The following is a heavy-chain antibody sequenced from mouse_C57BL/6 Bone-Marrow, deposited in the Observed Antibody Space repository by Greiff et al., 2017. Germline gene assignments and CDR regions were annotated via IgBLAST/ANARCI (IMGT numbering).Heavy chain of an antibody. V-gene: IGHV1-4*01. Sequence: QVQLQQSGAELARPGASVKMSCKASGYTFTSYTMHWVKQRPGQGLEWIGYINPSSGYTKYNQKFKDKATLTADKSSSTAYMQLSSLTSEDSAVYYGARGSYDGCYVWFAYWGQGTLVTVSA. CDR3: ARGSYDGCYVWFAY. J-gene: IGHJ3*01. CDR2: INPSSGYT. CDR1: GYTFTSYT. D-gene: IGHD2-3*01.